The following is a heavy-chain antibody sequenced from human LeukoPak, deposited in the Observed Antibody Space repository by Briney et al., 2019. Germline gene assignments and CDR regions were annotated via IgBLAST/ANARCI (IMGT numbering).Heavy chain of an antibody. Sequence: SETLSLSCAVYGGSFSGYYWSWIRQPPGKGLEWIGEINHSGSTNYNPSLKSRVTISVDTSKNQFSLKLRSVTAADTAVYYCARGLNVGYYFTTGAREPWSPSPQ. J-gene: IGHJ4*02. CDR2: INHSGST. V-gene: IGHV4-34*01. D-gene: IGHD2-15*01. CDR3: ARGLNVGYYFTT. CDR1: GGSFSGYY.